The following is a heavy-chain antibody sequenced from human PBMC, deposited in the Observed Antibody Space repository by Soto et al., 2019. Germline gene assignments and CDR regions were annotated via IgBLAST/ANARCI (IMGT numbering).Heavy chain of an antibody. CDR1: GFTFSTYA. D-gene: IGHD1-1*01. CDR2: IRCSGGSI. J-gene: IGHJ6*02. CDR3: VTGDWKGAV. V-gene: IGHV3-23*01. Sequence: EVQLLESGGGLVQPGGSLRLSCAASGFTFSTYAMNWVRQAPGNGLEWVSAIRCSGGSIHYADSVKGRFTISRDNSKNTIYLQMNSLRDEDTDVYHCVTGDWKGAVWGQGTTVNVSS.